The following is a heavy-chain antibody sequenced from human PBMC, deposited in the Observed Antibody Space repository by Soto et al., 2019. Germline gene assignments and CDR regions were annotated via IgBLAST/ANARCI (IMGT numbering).Heavy chain of an antibody. Sequence: QLQLQESGPGLVKPSETLSLTCTVSGGSISSSSYYWGWIRQPPGKVLEWIGSIYYSESTYYNPSLKNRVNISVDTSENEFSRKRRAVIAADTAVYYCARQEVVGSTLVGLDSWGQGTLVTVSS. CDR2: IYYSEST. J-gene: IGHJ4*02. CDR1: GGSISSSSYY. CDR3: ARQEVVGSTLVGLDS. D-gene: IGHD2-8*02. V-gene: IGHV4-39*01.